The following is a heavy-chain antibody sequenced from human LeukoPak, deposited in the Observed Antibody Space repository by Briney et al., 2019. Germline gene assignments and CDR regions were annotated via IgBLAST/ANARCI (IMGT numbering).Heavy chain of an antibody. J-gene: IGHJ4*02. CDR3: ARDVISYSSSSFVDY. V-gene: IGHV1-2*02. Sequence: ASVKVSCKTSGYTFTGYYMHWVRQAPGQGLEWMGWINPNSGGTNYAQKFQGRVTVTRDSSISTAYMELSSLTSDDTAVYYCARDVISYSSSSFVDYRGQGTLVTVSS. CDR1: GYTFTGYY. CDR2: INPNSGGT. D-gene: IGHD6-6*01.